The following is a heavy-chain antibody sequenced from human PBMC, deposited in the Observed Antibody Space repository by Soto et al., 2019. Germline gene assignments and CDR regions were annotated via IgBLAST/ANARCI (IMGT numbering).Heavy chain of an antibody. CDR2: IYYSGST. CDR1: GGSISSYD. J-gene: IGHJ6*02. Sequence: SETLSLTCTVSGGSISSYDWSWIRQPPGKGLEWIGYIYYSGSTNYNPSLKSRVTISVDTSKNQFSLKLSSVTAADTAVYYCARSPPGGVWFGELLGYYYYGMDVWGQGTTVT. D-gene: IGHD3-10*01. V-gene: IGHV4-59*08. CDR3: ARSPPGGVWFGELLGYYYYGMDV.